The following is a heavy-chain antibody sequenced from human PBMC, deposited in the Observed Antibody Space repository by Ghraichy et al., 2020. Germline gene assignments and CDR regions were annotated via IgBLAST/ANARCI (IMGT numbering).Heavy chain of an antibody. D-gene: IGHD3-22*01. Sequence: GGSLRLSCAASGFTVSSNYMSWVRQAPGKGLEWVSVIYSGGSTYYADSVKGRFTISRDNSKNTLYLQMNSLRAEDTAVYYCATLYDSSGYYYPYYYYGMDVWGQGTTVTVSS. CDR3: ATLYDSSGYYYPYYYYGMDV. CDR1: GFTVSSNY. CDR2: IYSGGST. V-gene: IGHV3-53*01. J-gene: IGHJ6*02.